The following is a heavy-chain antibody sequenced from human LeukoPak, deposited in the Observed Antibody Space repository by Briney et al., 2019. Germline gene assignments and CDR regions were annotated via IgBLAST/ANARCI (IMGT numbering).Heavy chain of an antibody. D-gene: IGHD4-17*01. CDR2: ISGSGGST. J-gene: IGHJ3*02. V-gene: IGHV3-23*01. Sequence: GGSLRLSCAASGFTFSSYAMSWVRQAPGKGLEWVSAISGSGGSTYYADSVKGRFTISRDDSKNTLYLQMNSLRAEDTAVYYCAKVGYGTDAFDIWGQGTMVTVSS. CDR1: GFTFSSYA. CDR3: AKVGYGTDAFDI.